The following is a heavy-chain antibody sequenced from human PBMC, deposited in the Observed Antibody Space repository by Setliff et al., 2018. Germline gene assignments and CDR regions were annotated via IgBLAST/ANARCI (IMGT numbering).Heavy chain of an antibody. J-gene: IGHJ4*02. CDR1: GDSIINYY. D-gene: IGHD4-17*01. Sequence: PSETLSLTCTVSGDSIINYYWSWIRQPPGKGLEWIGDIYSSGNTNYNPSLKSRVTISVDTSKNQFSLKLSSVTAADTAVYYCARHWAPYGDYWGQGTLVTVSS. V-gene: IGHV4-59*08. CDR3: ARHWAPYGDY. CDR2: IYSSGNT.